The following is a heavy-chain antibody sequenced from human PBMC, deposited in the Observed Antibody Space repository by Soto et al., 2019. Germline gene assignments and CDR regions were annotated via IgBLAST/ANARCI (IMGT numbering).Heavy chain of an antibody. CDR1: GYTFTGYY. J-gene: IGHJ4*02. D-gene: IGHD4-4*01. Sequence: GASVKVSCKASGYTFTGYYMHWVRQAPGQGLEWMGWINPNSGGTNYAQRFQGWVTMTRDTSISTAYMELSRLRSDDTAVYYCARAPYFTVTTTTAAGALDYWGQGTLVTVSS. CDR2: INPNSGGT. V-gene: IGHV1-2*04. CDR3: ARAPYFTVTTTTAAGALDY.